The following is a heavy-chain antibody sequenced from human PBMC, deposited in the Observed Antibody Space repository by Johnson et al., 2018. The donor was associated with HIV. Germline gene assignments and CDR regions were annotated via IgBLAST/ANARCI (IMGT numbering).Heavy chain of an antibody. V-gene: IGHV3-30*14. Sequence: QVHLVESGGHLVQPGGSLRLSCAASGFTFRSYWMSWVRQAPGKGLEWVAVISYDGSNKYYADFVKGRFTISRDSSKDTLYLQMNSLRAEDTAGYYCTRGGGAYCCSDCLRTFDVWGQGTVLTVSS. CDR2: ISYDGSNK. CDR3: TRGGGAYCCSDCLRTFDV. J-gene: IGHJ3*01. D-gene: IGHD2-21*02. CDR1: GFTFRSYW.